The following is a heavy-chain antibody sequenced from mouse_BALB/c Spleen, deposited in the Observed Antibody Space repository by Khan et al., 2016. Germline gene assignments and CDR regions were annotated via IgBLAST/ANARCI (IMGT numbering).Heavy chain of an antibody. CDR2: IGYSGST. D-gene: IGHD1-1*01. CDR3: ALLRAPY. V-gene: IGHV3-2*02. CDR1: GYSITSDYA. J-gene: IGHJ3*01. Sequence: EVQLQESGPGLVKPSQSLSLTCTVTGYSITSDYAWNWIRQFPGNKLEWMGYIGYSGSTRYNPSLRSRISITRDSSKNQFFLQLNSVTTEDTATYYCALLRAPYWGQGTRVTVSA.